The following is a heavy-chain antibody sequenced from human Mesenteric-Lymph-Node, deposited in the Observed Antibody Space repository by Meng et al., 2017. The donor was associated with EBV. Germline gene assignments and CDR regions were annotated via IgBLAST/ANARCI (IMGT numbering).Heavy chain of an antibody. V-gene: IGHV1-18*01. CDR3: ATDNWFDP. Sequence: QVQLVPWGLEVKEPGASWKSSCKASGYTFTNYGISWVRQVPGQGLEWVGWITPYNGNTYYGQNVQGRVTMTTDTSTSTAYMELRSLRFDDTAVYYCATDNWFDPWGQGTLVTVSS. CDR1: GYTFTNYG. J-gene: IGHJ5*02. CDR2: ITPYNGNT.